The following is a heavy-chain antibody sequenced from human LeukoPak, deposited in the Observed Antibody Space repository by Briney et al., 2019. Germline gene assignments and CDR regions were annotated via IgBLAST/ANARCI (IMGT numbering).Heavy chain of an antibody. CDR2: FAPEDGET. Sequence: ASVKVSCKVSGYTLTELSMHWVRQAPGKGLEWMGRFAPEDGETIYAQDFQGRVTMTEDTSTDTAYMELSSLRSEDTAVYYCATEGILSSMGKNYFDYWGREPWSPSPQ. D-gene: IGHD3-3*01. J-gene: IGHJ4*02. CDR3: ATEGILSSMGKNYFDY. CDR1: GYTLTELS. V-gene: IGHV1-24*01.